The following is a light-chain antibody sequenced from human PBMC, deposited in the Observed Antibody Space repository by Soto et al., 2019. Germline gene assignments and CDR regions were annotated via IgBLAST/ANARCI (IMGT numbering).Light chain of an antibody. V-gene: IGKV1-33*01. CDR1: QDISNY. J-gene: IGKJ1*01. Sequence: DIQKTPSPSSLSASVVYIVTLTCQASQDISNYLNWYQRKPGKAPKLLIYDASNLETGVPSRFSGSGSGTDFTFTISSLQPEDIATYYCQKYDNLPRKCGQGNKGAIK. CDR2: DAS. CDR3: QKYDNLPRK.